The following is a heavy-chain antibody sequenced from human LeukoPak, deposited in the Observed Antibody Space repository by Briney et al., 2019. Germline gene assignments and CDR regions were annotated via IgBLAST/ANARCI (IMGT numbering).Heavy chain of an antibody. D-gene: IGHD2-15*01. V-gene: IGHV1-18*01. J-gene: IGHJ4*02. CDR2: ISAYNGNT. Sequence: ASVKVSCKASGYTFTSYGISWVRQAPGQGLEWMGWISAYNGNTNYAQKLQGRVTMTTDTSTSTAYMELRSLRSDDTAVCYCARDQLRYCSGGSCYYYWGQGTLVTVSS. CDR1: GYTFTSYG. CDR3: ARDQLRYCSGGSCYYY.